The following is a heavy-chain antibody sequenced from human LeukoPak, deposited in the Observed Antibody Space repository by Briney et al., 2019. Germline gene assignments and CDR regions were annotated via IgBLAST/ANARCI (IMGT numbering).Heavy chain of an antibody. V-gene: IGHV4-59*02. Sequence: SETLSLTCTVSGGSVNGYYWNWIRQPPGKGLEWIGYIYYSGSTNYNPSLKSRVTISVDTSKNQFSLKLSSVTAADTAVYYCARDKDAFDIWGQGTMVTVSS. J-gene: IGHJ3*02. CDR1: GGSVNGYY. CDR3: ARDKDAFDI. CDR2: IYYSGST.